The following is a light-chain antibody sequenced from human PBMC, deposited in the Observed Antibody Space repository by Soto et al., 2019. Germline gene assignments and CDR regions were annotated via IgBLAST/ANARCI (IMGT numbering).Light chain of an antibody. CDR3: QQYNSDSPLT. CDR1: QSISTW. V-gene: IGKV1-5*03. Sequence: DMQITQSPSTLSASVGDRVTMTCRASQSISTWLAWYQQKPGKAPKLLIYKASGLESGVPSRFSGSGSGTDFTLTISSLQPDDFATYYCQQYNSDSPLTFGGGTKVDNK. CDR2: KAS. J-gene: IGKJ4*01.